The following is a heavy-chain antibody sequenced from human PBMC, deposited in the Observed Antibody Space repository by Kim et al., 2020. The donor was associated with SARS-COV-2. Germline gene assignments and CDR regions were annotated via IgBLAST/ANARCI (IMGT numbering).Heavy chain of an antibody. CDR2: IYYSGIT. D-gene: IGHD3-16*01. V-gene: IGHV4-39*01. CDR3: ARHGGVGAYDMDV. J-gene: IGHJ6*02. CDR1: GDSISSSSYF. Sequence: SETLSLTCTVSGDSISSSSYFWGWIRQPPGKGPEWIGSIYYSGITYYSPSLKSRVIISVDTSKNQFSLRLTSVTAADTGVYYCARHGGVGAYDMDVWGQGTTVTVSS.